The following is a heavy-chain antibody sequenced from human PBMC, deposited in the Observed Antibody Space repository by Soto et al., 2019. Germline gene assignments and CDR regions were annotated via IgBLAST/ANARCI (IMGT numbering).Heavy chain of an antibody. CDR3: AKGNSWSPALVLDI. Sequence: GGSLRLSCAASGFTFSSYAMNWFRPAPGKGLEWVSAISGSGGSTYYADSVKGRFTISRNSSKNTLYLQMNSLRAEDTAVYYCAKGNSWSPALVLDIWGQGTMVTVSS. CDR1: GFTFSSYA. CDR2: ISGSGGST. D-gene: IGHD1-7*01. V-gene: IGHV3-23*01. J-gene: IGHJ3*02.